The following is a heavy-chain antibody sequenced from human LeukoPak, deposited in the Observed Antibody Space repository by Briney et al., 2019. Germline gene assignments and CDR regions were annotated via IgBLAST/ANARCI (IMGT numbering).Heavy chain of an antibody. D-gene: IGHD1-26*01. V-gene: IGHV1-3*01. Sequence: ASVTVSCKAPGDTVTSYDIHGVRQAPGQRLEWMGWISAGNGNTKYSQNFQGRVTFISNTSATTAFMELSSLRSEDAAVYYCARDSGSGNNDYWGQGTLVTVSS. CDR1: GDTVTSYD. CDR2: ISAGNGNT. CDR3: ARDSGSGNNDY. J-gene: IGHJ4*02.